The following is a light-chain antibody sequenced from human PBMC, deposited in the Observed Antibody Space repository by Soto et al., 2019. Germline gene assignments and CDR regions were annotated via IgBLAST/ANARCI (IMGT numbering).Light chain of an antibody. Sequence: EIVLTQSPGTLSLSPGERATLSCRASQSVSSSYLAWYQQKAGQAPSLLIYVASTRATGIPDRFSGSGSGTDFTLTISRLEPEDFAVYYCQQYGSSPLTFCGGTKVEIK. V-gene: IGKV3-20*01. CDR1: QSVSSSY. CDR3: QQYGSSPLT. J-gene: IGKJ4*01. CDR2: VAS.